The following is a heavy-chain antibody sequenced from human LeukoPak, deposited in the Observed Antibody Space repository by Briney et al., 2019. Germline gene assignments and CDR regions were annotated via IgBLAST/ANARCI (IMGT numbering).Heavy chain of an antibody. Sequence: ASVKVSCKASGYTFTSFGISWVRQAPGQGLEWMGWISAYNGDTNYAQKFQGRVTMTRDTSISTAYMELSRLRSDDTAVYYCARLTGDDAFDIWGQGTMVTVSS. V-gene: IGHV1-18*01. CDR2: ISAYNGDT. CDR1: GYTFTSFG. D-gene: IGHD3-10*01. CDR3: ARLTGDDAFDI. J-gene: IGHJ3*02.